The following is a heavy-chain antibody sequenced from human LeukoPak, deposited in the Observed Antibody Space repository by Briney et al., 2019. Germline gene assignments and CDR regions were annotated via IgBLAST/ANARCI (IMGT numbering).Heavy chain of an antibody. Sequence: GGSLRLSCAASVFTFSDLYINWVRQAPWKGLEWVGRTRNKANSYTTEYAASVKGRFTISRDDSKNSLYLQMNSLKTEDTAVYYCARVVSSSWYTYYFDSWGQGTLVTVSS. V-gene: IGHV3-72*01. CDR1: VFTFSDLY. D-gene: IGHD6-13*01. J-gene: IGHJ4*02. CDR3: ARVVSSSWYTYYFDS. CDR2: TRNKANSYTT.